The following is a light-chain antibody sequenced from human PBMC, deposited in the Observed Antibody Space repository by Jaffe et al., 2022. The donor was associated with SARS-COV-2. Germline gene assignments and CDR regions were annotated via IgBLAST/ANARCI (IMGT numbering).Light chain of an antibody. CDR3: QQSDSIPLT. V-gene: IGKV1-39*01. CDR1: QNINTF. CDR2: RAS. Sequence: DIQMTQSPSSLFASIGDRVTITCRASQNINTFLNWYQQRPGRAPKVLIYRASSLQGGVPSRFSGSGSGTDFTLTINSLQPEDFATYYCQQSDSIPLTFGGGTKVEIK. J-gene: IGKJ4*01.